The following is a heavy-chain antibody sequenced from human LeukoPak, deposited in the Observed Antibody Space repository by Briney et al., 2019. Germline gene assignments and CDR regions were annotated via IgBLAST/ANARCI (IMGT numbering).Heavy chain of an antibody. J-gene: IGHJ6*03. V-gene: IGHV4-4*07. Sequence: SETLSLTCTVSGGSISSYYWSWIRQPARKGLEWIGRIYTSGSTNYNPSLKSRVTMSVDTSKNQFSLKLSSVTAADTAVYYCARVWYQLPYYYYYMDVWGKGTTVTVSS. CDR1: GGSISSYY. CDR2: IYTSGST. CDR3: ARVWYQLPYYYYYMDV. D-gene: IGHD2-2*01.